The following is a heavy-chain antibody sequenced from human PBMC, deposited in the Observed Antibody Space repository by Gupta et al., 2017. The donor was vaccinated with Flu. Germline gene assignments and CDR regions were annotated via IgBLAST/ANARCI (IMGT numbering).Heavy chain of an antibody. D-gene: IGHD1/OR15-1a*01. CDR2: ISYDGDNK. CDR1: GSGFASFA. J-gene: IGHJ6*02. CDR3: AKSTSTWNIYSYCHGMDG. Sequence: QVQLLASGGGVVPPGGSLRLSCVVSGSGFASFAMHWVRQAPGKGLEWVAAISYDGDNKYYVDAVKGRFSISRDNSKNTLFLQMNSLRVEDTGFYYCAKSTSTWNIYSYCHGMDGWGRGTTVSVSS. V-gene: IGHV3-30*18.